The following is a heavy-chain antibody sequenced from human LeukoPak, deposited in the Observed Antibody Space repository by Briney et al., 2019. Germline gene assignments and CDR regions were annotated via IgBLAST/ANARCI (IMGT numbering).Heavy chain of an antibody. J-gene: IGHJ4*02. CDR1: GFTFSSYT. CDR3: ARSHPGYCSGGSCRQFDY. V-gene: IGHV3-23*01. Sequence: GGSLRLSCAASGFTFSSYTMSWVRQAPGKGLEWVSTITTSDGNTYYADSVKGRFTVSRDNAKNSLYLQMNSLRAEDTAVYYCARSHPGYCSGGSCRQFDYWGQGTLVTVSS. D-gene: IGHD2-15*01. CDR2: ITTSDGNT.